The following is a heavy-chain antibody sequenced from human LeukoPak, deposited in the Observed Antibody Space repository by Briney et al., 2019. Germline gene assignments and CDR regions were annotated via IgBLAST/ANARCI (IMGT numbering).Heavy chain of an antibody. V-gene: IGHV5-51*01. Sequence: GESLKISCKGSGYSFTSYWIGWVRQMPGKGLEWMGIIYPGDSDTRYSPSFQGQVTISADRSISTAYLQWSSLKASDTAMYYCARQVCSSTSCYHYYMDVWGKGTTVTISS. J-gene: IGHJ6*03. CDR2: IYPGDSDT. CDR3: ARQVCSSTSCYHYYMDV. D-gene: IGHD2-2*01. CDR1: GYSFTSYW.